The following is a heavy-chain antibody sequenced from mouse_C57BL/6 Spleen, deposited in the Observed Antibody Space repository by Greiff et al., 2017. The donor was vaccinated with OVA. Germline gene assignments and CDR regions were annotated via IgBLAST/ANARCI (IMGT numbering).Heavy chain of an antibody. J-gene: IGHJ4*01. V-gene: IGHV1-55*01. CDR1: GYTFTSYW. D-gene: IGHD2-4*01. Sequence: QVQLQQPGAELVKPGASVKMSCKASGYTFTSYWITWVKQRPGQGLEWIGDIYPGSGSTNYNEKFKSKARLTVETASSTAYMQLSSLTSEDSAVYYCARGDYDVGNYAMDYWGQGTSVTVSS. CDR2: IYPGSGST. CDR3: ARGDYDVGNYAMDY.